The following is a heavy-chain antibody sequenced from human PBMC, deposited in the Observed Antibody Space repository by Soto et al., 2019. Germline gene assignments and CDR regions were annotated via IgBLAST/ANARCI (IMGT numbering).Heavy chain of an antibody. CDR1: GYTFTSYA. CDR2: INAGNGNT. CDR3: ARVSAGYYIFDY. J-gene: IGHJ4*02. D-gene: IGHD3-9*01. Sequence: ASVKVSCKASGYTFTSYAMHWVRQAPGQRLEWMGWINAGNGNTKYSQKFQGRVTITRDTSASTAYMELSSLRSEDTAVYYCARVSAGYYIFDYWGQGTLVTVSS. V-gene: IGHV1-3*01.